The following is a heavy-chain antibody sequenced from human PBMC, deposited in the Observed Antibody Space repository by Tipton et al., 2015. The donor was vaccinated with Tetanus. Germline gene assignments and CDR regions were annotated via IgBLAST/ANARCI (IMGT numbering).Heavy chain of an antibody. CDR3: ARDGENEGAFDV. V-gene: IGHV4-31*11. CDR2: IHSRGDT. CDR1: GGSISGSSYY. Sequence: TLSLTCAVSGGSISGSSYYWGWIRQSPGKGLEWLGYIHSRGDTFYIPSLRSRLFISLDTSKNQFSLQLSSLTAADTAIYYCARDGENEGAFDVWGQGTRVSVSS. J-gene: IGHJ3*01. D-gene: IGHD1-1*01.